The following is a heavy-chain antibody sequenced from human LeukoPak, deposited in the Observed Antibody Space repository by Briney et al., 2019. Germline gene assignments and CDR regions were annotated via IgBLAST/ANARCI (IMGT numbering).Heavy chain of an antibody. Sequence: HPGGSLRLSCAASGFTFSSYWMSWVRQAPGKGLAWVANIKQDGSEKYYVDSVKGRFTISRDNAKNSLYLQMNSLRAEDTAVYYCARDHDSGSYYTSAFDIWGQGTMVTVSS. CDR1: GFTFSSYW. D-gene: IGHD1-26*01. V-gene: IGHV3-7*01. CDR2: IKQDGSEK. J-gene: IGHJ3*02. CDR3: ARDHDSGSYYTSAFDI.